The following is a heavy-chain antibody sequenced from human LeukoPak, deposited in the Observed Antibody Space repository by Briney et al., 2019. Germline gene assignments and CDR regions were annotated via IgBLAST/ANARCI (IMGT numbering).Heavy chain of an antibody. D-gene: IGHD3-3*01. CDR2: ISGSGGST. CDR3: AKCHFWSGYYTSYGMDV. V-gene: IGHV3-23*01. CDR1: GFSFSSYA. J-gene: IGHJ6*02. Sequence: GGSLRLSCAASGFSFSSYAMSWVRQAPGKGLEWVSAISGSGGSTYYADSVKGRFTISRDNSKNTLYLQMNSLRAEDTAVYYCAKCHFWSGYYTSYGMDVWGQGTTVTVSS.